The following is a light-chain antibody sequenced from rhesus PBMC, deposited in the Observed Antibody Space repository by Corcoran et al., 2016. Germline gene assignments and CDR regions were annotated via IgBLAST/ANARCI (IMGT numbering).Light chain of an antibody. V-gene: IGKV1-18*01. CDR2: KGS. CDR3: QQGYNIPYT. CDR1: QGISSW. Sequence: DIQMTQSPSSLSASVGDKVTITCRASQGISSWLAWYQQKPGGAPKLLIYKGSSLQTGVPSRFSGSGSGTDYTLTISSLQPEDSETYYCQQGYNIPYTFGQGTTVEIK. J-gene: IGKJ2*01.